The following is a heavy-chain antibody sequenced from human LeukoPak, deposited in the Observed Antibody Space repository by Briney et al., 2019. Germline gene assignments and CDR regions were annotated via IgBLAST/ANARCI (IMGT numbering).Heavy chain of an antibody. Sequence: ASVKVSCKASRYTFTGYYMHWVRQAPGQGLEWMGWINPNSGVTDYAQKLQGRVTMTTDTSTSTAYMELRSLRSDDTAVYYCAREDSGYDGAFDIWGQGTMVTVSS. J-gene: IGHJ3*02. CDR2: INPNSGVT. D-gene: IGHD5-12*01. V-gene: IGHV1-2*02. CDR1: RYTFTGYY. CDR3: AREDSGYDGAFDI.